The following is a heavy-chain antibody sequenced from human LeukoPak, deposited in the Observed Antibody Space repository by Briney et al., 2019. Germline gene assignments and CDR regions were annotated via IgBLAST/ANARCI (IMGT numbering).Heavy chain of an antibody. CDR3: ARDRDGYNSYYFDY. V-gene: IGHV3-64*01. CDR1: GFTFSSYA. CDR2: ISSNGGST. Sequence: GGSLRLSCAASGFTFSSYAMHWVRQAPGKGLEYVSAISSNGGSTYYANSVKGRFTISRDNSKNTLYLQMGSLRAEDMAVYYCARDRDGYNSYYFDYWGQGTLVTVSS. J-gene: IGHJ4*02. D-gene: IGHD5-24*01.